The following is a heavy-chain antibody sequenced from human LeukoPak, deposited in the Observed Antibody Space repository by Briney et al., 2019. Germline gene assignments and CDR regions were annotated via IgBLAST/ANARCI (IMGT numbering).Heavy chain of an antibody. D-gene: IGHD6-13*01. CDR2: IYYSGST. J-gene: IGHJ4*02. CDR1: GGSISSYY. Sequence: SETLSLTCTVSGGSISSYYWSWIRQPPGKGLEWIGYIYYSGSTNYNTSLKSRVTISVDTSKNQFSLKLSSVTAADTAVYYCARGPYSSSWYWYFDYWGQGTLVTVSS. CDR3: ARGPYSSSWYWYFDY. V-gene: IGHV4-59*01.